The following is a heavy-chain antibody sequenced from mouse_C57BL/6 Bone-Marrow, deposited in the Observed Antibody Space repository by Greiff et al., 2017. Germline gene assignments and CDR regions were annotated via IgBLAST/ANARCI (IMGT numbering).Heavy chain of an antibody. Sequence: EVQGVESGGGLVQPGGSLKLSCAASGFTFSDYGMAWVRQAPRKGPEWVAFISNLAYSIYYADTVTGRFTISRENAKNTLYLEMSSLRSEDTAMYYCASYDYDGDAMDYWGQGTSVTVSS. CDR3: ASYDYDGDAMDY. CDR2: ISNLAYSI. D-gene: IGHD2-4*01. J-gene: IGHJ4*01. CDR1: GFTFSDYG. V-gene: IGHV5-15*01.